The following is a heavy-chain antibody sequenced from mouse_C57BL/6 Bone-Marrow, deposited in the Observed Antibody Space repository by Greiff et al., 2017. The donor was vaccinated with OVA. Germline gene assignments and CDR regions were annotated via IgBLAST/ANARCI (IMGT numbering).Heavy chain of an antibody. CDR3: AIYDGYYLDY. Sequence: QVQLQQSGAELVRPGTSVKVSCKASGYAFTNYLIEWVKQRPGQGLEWIGMIHPNSGSTNYNEKFKSKATLTVDKSSSTAYMQLSSLTSEDSAVYYCAIYDGYYLDYWGQGTTLTVSS. V-gene: IGHV1-54*01. CDR1: GYAFTNYL. D-gene: IGHD2-3*01. J-gene: IGHJ2*01. CDR2: IHPNSGST.